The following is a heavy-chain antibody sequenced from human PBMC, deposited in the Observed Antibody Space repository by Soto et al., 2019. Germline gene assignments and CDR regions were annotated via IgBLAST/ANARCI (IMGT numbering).Heavy chain of an antibody. CDR3: ARHSYDSSGYYYGDY. Sequence: QITLKESGPTLVKPTQTLTLTCTFSGFLLSTSGVAVGWIRQPPGKALEWLALIYWNDDKRYSPSLKSRLTITKDTSKNQVVLTMTNMDHVDTATYYCARHSYDSSGYYYGDYWGQGTLVTVSS. CDR1: GFLLSTSGVA. CDR2: IYWNDDK. V-gene: IGHV2-5*01. J-gene: IGHJ4*02. D-gene: IGHD3-22*01.